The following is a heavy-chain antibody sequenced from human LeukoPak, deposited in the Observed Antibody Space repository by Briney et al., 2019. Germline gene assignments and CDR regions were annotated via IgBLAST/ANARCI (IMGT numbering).Heavy chain of an antibody. V-gene: IGHV1-18*01. J-gene: IGHJ4*02. CDR2: ISPYNGNT. Sequence: ASVKVSCKASGYTFTNYGITWARHAPGQGLEWMGWISPYNGNTAYSQKLQGRVTMTTDTSTSTAYMELRSLRPDDTAAYYCARALLWFGEPSHIDYWGQGTLVTASS. D-gene: IGHD3-10*01. CDR3: ARALLWFGEPSHIDY. CDR1: GYTFTNYG.